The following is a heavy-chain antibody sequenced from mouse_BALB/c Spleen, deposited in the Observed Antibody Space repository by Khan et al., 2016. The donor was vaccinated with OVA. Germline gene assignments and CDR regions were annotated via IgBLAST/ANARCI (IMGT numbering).Heavy chain of an antibody. Sequence: QVQLKESGAELAKPGASVKMSCKASGYTFINYWILWVKQTPGQGLEWIGYINSSFGDTENNQNLKDKATLTAQKPSRTSYMQMSSLSSEDSAVYCCARRSLQWDFDYWGQGTTVTVSS. CDR3: ARRSLQWDFDY. V-gene: IGHV1-7*01. D-gene: IGHD6-1*01. CDR2: INSSFGDT. CDR1: GYTFINYW. J-gene: IGHJ2*01.